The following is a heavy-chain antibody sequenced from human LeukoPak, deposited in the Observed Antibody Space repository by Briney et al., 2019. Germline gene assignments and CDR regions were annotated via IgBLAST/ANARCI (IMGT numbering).Heavy chain of an antibody. D-gene: IGHD5-18*01. J-gene: IGHJ6*03. CDR2: IWYDGSNK. V-gene: IGHV3-33*01. CDR3: ARDGDTANYYCYYMDV. CDR1: GFTFSSYG. Sequence: PGRSLRLSCAASGFTFSSYGMHWVRQAPGKGLEWVAVIWYDGSNKYYADSVKGRFTISRDNSKNTLYLQMNSLRAEDTAVYYCARDGDTANYYCYYMDVWGKGTTVTVSS.